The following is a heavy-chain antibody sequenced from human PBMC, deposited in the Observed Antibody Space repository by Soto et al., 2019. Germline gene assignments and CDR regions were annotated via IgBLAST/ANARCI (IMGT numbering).Heavy chain of an antibody. V-gene: IGHV3-48*03. CDR1: GFTFSSYE. CDR3: ARDFTDDSSGYGLYYYYGMDV. D-gene: IGHD3-22*01. Sequence: PGGSLRLSCAASGFTFSSYEMNWVRQAPGKGLEWVSYISSSGSTIYYADSVKGRFTISRDNAKNSLYLQMNSLRAEDTAVYYCARDFTDDSSGYGLYYYYGMDVWGQGTTVTVSS. J-gene: IGHJ6*02. CDR2: ISSSGSTI.